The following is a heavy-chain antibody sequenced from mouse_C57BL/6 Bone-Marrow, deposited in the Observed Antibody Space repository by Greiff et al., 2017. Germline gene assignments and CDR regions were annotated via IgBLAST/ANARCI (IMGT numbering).Heavy chain of an antibody. V-gene: IGHV5-6*02. CDR1: GFTFSSYG. CDR3: ASLIYYDYDGFAY. Sequence: DVKLVESGGDLVKPGGSLKLSCAASGFTFSSYGMSWVRPTPDKRLEWVATISSGGSYTYYPDSVKGRFTISRDNAKNTLYLQMSSLKSEDTAMYYCASLIYYDYDGFAYWGQGTLVTVSA. D-gene: IGHD2-4*01. J-gene: IGHJ3*01. CDR2: ISSGGSYT.